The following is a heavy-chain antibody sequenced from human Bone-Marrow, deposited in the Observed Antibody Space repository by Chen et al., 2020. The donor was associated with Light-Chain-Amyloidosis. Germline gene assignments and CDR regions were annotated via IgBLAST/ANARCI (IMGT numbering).Heavy chain of an antibody. CDR3: ARVGSYDSSGYYFYYFDY. CDR2: ISSSGSTI. J-gene: IGHJ4*02. D-gene: IGHD3-22*01. CDR1: GFTFSSYE. V-gene: IGHV3-48*03. Sequence: EVQLVESGGGLVQPGGSLRLSCAASGFTFSSYEMNWVRQAPGKGLEWVSYISSSGSTIYYADSVKGRFTISRGNAKNSLYLQMNSLRAEDTAVYYCARVGSYDSSGYYFYYFDYWGQGTLVTVS.